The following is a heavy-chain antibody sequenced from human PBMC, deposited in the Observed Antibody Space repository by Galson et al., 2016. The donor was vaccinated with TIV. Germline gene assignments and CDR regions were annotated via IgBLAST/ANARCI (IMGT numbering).Heavy chain of an antibody. Sequence: TLSLTCTVSGASISSGTYYWSWIRQPAGKGLEWIGRIKASGSTNYNPSLKSRVTISVDTSKNQFSLKLTSVTAADAAMYYCARVLRTGSTPGVNWGQGTLVTGSS. CDR2: IKASGST. J-gene: IGHJ4*02. V-gene: IGHV4-61*02. D-gene: IGHD4-23*01. CDR3: ARVLRTGSTPGVN. CDR1: GASISSGTYY.